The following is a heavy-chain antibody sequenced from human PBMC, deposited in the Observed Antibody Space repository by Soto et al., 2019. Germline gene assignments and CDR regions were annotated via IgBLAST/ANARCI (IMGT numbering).Heavy chain of an antibody. CDR1: GFTFSSYA. V-gene: IGHV3-23*01. CDR2: IRGSGGST. J-gene: IGHJ4*02. D-gene: IGHD3-9*01. Sequence: GGSLRLSCAASGFTFSSYAMNWVRQAPGKGLEWVSAIRGSGGSTYYADSVKGRFTISRDNSKNTLYLQMNSLRAEDTAVYYCAKDSDWNYFDYWGQGTLVTVSS. CDR3: AKDSDWNYFDY.